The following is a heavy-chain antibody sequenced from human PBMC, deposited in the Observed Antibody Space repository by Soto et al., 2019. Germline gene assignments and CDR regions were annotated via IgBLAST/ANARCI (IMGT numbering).Heavy chain of an antibody. Sequence: PSETLSLTCTVSGGSISSGDYYWSWIRQPPGKGLEWIGYIYYSGSTYYNPSLKSRVTISVDTSKNQFSLKLSSVTAADTAVYYCARVSYDFWSGDNWFDPWGQGTLVTVSS. CDR1: GGSISSGDYY. V-gene: IGHV4-30-4*01. CDR3: ARVSYDFWSGDNWFDP. D-gene: IGHD3-3*01. J-gene: IGHJ5*02. CDR2: IYYSGST.